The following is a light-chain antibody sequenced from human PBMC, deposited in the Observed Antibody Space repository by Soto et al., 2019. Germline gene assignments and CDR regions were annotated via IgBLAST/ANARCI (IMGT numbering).Light chain of an antibody. J-gene: IGKJ3*01. Sequence: AIRMTQSPSSFSASTGDRVTITCRASQGISSYLAWYQQKPGKAPKLLIYAASTLQSGVPSRFSGSGSGTDFTLTISCLQSEDFAPYYCQQYYSYPLTFGPGTKVDI. CDR1: QGISSY. CDR2: AAS. CDR3: QQYYSYPLT. V-gene: IGKV1-8*01.